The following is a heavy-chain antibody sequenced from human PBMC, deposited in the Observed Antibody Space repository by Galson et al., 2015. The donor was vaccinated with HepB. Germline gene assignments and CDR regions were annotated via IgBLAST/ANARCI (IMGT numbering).Heavy chain of an antibody. CDR1: GFTFSSYG. D-gene: IGHD3-10*01. J-gene: IGHJ3*02. CDR3: ASYGVPDAFDI. CDR2: IWYDGSNK. Sequence: SLRLSCAASGFTFSSYGMHWVRQAPGKGLEWVAVIWYDGSNKYYADSVKGRFTISRDNSKNTLYLQMNSLRAEDTAVYYCASYGVPDAFDIWGQGTMVTVSS. V-gene: IGHV3-33*08.